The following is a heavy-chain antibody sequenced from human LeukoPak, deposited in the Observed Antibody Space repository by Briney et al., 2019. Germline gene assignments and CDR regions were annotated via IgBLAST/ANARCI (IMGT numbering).Heavy chain of an antibody. D-gene: IGHD5-18*01. Sequence: PETLSLTCTVSGGSISSYHWSWIRQPPGKGLEWIGYVYYSGSTNYKPSLKSRVTISVDTSKNQLSLKLSSVTAADTAVYYCARGRDEYSFGYPLNWFDPWGQGTLVTVSS. J-gene: IGHJ5*02. CDR2: VYYSGST. V-gene: IGHV4-59*01. CDR3: ARGRDEYSFGYPLNWFDP. CDR1: GGSISSYH.